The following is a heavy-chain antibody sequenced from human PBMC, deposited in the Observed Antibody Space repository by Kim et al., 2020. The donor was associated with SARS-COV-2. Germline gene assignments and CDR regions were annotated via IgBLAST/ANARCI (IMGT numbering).Heavy chain of an antibody. CDR3: ARESYSSSWYDY. D-gene: IGHD6-13*01. J-gene: IGHJ4*02. Sequence: NYNRYLKSRVTRSVDTSKNQCSLKLGSVTAADTAVYYCARESYSSSWYDYWGQGTLITVSS. V-gene: IGHV4-34*01.